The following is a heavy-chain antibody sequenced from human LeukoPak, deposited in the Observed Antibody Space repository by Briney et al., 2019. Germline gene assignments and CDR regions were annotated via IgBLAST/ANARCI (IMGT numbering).Heavy chain of an antibody. J-gene: IGHJ6*02. CDR2: INPNSGGT. CDR1: GYTFTGYY. V-gene: IGHV1-2*02. D-gene: IGHD6-19*01. CDR3: ARESLPIRSSGWYGGTYYYYYGMDV. Sequence: SVKVPCKASGYTFTGYYMHWVRQAPGQGLEWMGWINPNSGGTNYAQKFQGRVTMTRDTSISTAYMELSRLRSDDTAVYYCARESLPIRSSGWYGGTYYYYYGMDVWGQGTTVTVSS.